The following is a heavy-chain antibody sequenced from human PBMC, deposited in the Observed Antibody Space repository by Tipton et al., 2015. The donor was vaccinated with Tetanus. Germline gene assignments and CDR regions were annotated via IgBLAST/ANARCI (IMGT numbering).Heavy chain of an antibody. CDR3: TMIAENWFDP. D-gene: IGHD6-13*01. Sequence: TLSLTCTVSDGPVSSGGHYWGWVRQLPGKGLEWIGCIYYSGTTYYNPSLRSRVTMSVDTSKNQFSLKLGSVTAADTAVYYCTMIAENWFDPWGQGTLVTVSS. CDR1: DGPVSSGGHY. V-gene: IGHV4-30-4*08. CDR2: IYYSGTT. J-gene: IGHJ5*02.